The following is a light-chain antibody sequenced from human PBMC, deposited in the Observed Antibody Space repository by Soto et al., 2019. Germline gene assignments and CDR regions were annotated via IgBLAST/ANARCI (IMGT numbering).Light chain of an antibody. CDR2: DAS. J-gene: IGKJ1*01. CDR1: HDIDNY. CDR3: QQYDNVPSWT. Sequence: IQVTQTPSSLAASVGDRVTITCQASHDIDNYLNWYQQKPGKAPKLLIYDASNLEAGVPSRFSGVGSGTLFTLTIRSLQPEDIATYYCQQYDNVPSWTFGQGTKV. V-gene: IGKV1-33*01.